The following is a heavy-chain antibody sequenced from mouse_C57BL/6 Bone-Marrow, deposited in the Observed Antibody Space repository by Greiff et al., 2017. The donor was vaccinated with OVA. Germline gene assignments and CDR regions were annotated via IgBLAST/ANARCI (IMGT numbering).Heavy chain of an antibody. D-gene: IGHD1-1*01. J-gene: IGHJ2*01. CDR2: ISDGGSYT. Sequence: EVKLMESGGGLVKPGGSLKLSCAASGFTFSSYAMSWVRQTPEKRLEWVATISDGGSYTYYPDNVKGRFTISRDNAKNNLYLQMSHLKSEDTAMYYCARGPTVVATDYWGQGTTLTVSS. CDR3: ARGPTVVATDY. CDR1: GFTFSSYA. V-gene: IGHV5-4*03.